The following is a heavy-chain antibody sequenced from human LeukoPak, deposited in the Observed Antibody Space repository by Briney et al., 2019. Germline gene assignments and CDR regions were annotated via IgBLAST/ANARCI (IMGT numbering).Heavy chain of an antibody. CDR1: GFTFASYA. J-gene: IGHJ4*02. CDR2: INSNGGST. Sequence: GGSLRLSCAASGFTFASYAMAWVRQAPGKGLEWVSAINSNGGSTCYADSVKGRFTISGDNSKNTLFLQMNSLRAEDTALYYCAKYLYTSGSFYDYWGQGTLVTVSS. D-gene: IGHD3-10*01. CDR3: AKYLYTSGSFYDY. V-gene: IGHV3-23*01.